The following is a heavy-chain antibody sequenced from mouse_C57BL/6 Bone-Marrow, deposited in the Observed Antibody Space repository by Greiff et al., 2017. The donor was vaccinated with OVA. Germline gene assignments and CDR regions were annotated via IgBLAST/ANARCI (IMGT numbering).Heavy chain of an antibody. V-gene: IGHV1-53*01. CDR3: ASPHQPNYAMDY. CDR1: GYTFTSYW. CDR2: INPSNGGT. J-gene: IGHJ4*01. Sequence: QVQLKQPGTELVKPGASVKLSCKASGYTFTSYWMHWVKQRPGQGLEWIGNINPSNGGTNYNEKFKSKATLTVDKSSSTAYMQLSSLTSEDSAVYYCASPHQPNYAMDYWGQGTSVTVSS.